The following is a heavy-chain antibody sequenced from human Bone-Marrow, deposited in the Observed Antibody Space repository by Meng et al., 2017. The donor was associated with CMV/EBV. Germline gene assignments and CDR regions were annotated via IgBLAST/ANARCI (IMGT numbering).Heavy chain of an antibody. CDR1: GGSISSSSYY. CDR3: ARVEFLGRSTQKSRPTSLDV. CDR2: IYYSGST. J-gene: IGHJ6*02. V-gene: IGHV4-39*07. D-gene: IGHD3-10*01. Sequence: SETLSLTCTVSGGSISSSSYYWGWIRQPPGKGLEWIGSIYYSGSTNYNPSLKSRVTISVDTSKNQFSLKLSSVTAADTAVYYCARVEFLGRSTQKSRPTSLDVWGQGTTVTVSS.